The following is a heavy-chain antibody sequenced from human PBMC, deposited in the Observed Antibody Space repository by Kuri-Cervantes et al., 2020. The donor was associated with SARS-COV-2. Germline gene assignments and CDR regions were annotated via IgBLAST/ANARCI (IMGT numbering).Heavy chain of an antibody. J-gene: IGHJ4*02. D-gene: IGHD2-21*01. Sequence: GGSLRLSCAASGFTFSSYAMSWVRQAPGKGLEWVAVISNDGVNKNYADSVKGRFTISRDNSKNTLFLQMNSLRAEDTAVYYCARARHVMDSWGQGTLVTVSS. CDR3: ARARHVMDS. CDR1: GFTFSSYA. V-gene: IGHV3-30-3*01. CDR2: ISNDGVNK.